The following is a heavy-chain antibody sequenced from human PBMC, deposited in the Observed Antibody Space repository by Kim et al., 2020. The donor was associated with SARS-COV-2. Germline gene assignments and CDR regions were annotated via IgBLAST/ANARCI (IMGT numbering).Heavy chain of an antibody. CDR3: VRGVGDYDILTGYTHPTWFDP. V-gene: IGHV4-4*02. J-gene: IGHJ5*02. Sequence: SETLSLTCAVSGGSISSSNWWSWVRQPPGKGLEWIGEIYHSGSTNYNPSLKSRVTISVDKSKNQFSLKLSSVTAADTAVYYCVRGVGDYDILTGYTHPTWFDPWGQGTLVTVSS. D-gene: IGHD3-9*01. CDR1: GGSISSSNW. CDR2: IYHSGST.